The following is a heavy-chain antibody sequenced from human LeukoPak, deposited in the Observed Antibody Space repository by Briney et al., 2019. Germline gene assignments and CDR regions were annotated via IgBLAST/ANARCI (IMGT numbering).Heavy chain of an antibody. CDR1: GFTVSSNY. CDR3: AKEISYDSSVGFDY. Sequence: GGSLRLSCAASGFTVSSNYMSWVRQAPGKGLEWVSVIYSGGSTYYADSVEGRFTISRDNSKNTLYLQMNSLRAEDTAVYYCAKEISYDSSVGFDYWGQGTLVTVSS. V-gene: IGHV3-66*01. CDR2: IYSGGST. D-gene: IGHD3-22*01. J-gene: IGHJ4*02.